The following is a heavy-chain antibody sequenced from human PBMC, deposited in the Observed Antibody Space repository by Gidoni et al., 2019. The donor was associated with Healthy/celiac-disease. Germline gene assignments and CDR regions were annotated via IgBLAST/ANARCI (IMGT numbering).Heavy chain of an antibody. J-gene: IGHJ6*02. CDR2: IKQDGREK. V-gene: IGHV3-7*03. CDR1: GFTFSSHW. CDR3: ARDRGFPIGNYYYGMDV. D-gene: IGHD3-10*01. Sequence: EVQLVESGGGLVQPGGSLRLSCAAAGFTFSSHWMSWVRQAPGKGLEWVANIKQDGREKYYVDSVNGRFTISRDNATNSLYLQMDILRAEDTAVYYCARDRGFPIGNYYYGMDVWGQGTTVTVSS.